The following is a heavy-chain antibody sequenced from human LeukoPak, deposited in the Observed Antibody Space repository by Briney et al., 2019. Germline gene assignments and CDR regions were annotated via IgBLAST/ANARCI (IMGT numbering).Heavy chain of an antibody. CDR3: AREDGLGSSQTLFDY. CDR1: GDSVSTNSAA. J-gene: IGHJ4*02. D-gene: IGHD3-10*01. CDR2: TYYRSKWYN. V-gene: IGHV6-1*01. Sequence: SQTLSLTCAISGDSVSTNSAAWNRIWQSPSRGLEWLGRTYYRSKWYNDYAVSVKSRITINPDTSKNQFSPQLNSVTPEDSAVYYCAREDGLGSSQTLFDYWGQGTLVTVSS.